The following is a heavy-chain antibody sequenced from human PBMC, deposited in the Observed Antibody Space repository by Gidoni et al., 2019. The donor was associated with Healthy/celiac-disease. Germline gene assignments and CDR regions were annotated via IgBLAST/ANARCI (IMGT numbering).Heavy chain of an antibody. D-gene: IGHD4-17*01. J-gene: IGHJ1*01. V-gene: IGHV1-2*04. CDR1: GTTFTGYY. CDR3: AHADSVADYFHP. CDR2: INPNSGGT. Sequence: PPAERGQEGREPGGEGEEIWEAAGTTFTGYYMHWMGQAPGPGLEWMGWINPNSGGTNYAQKFQVLFPFTRNTSISTLCLLLFRLVPFRSAVYCCAHADSVADYFHPWGQGTLVTVSS.